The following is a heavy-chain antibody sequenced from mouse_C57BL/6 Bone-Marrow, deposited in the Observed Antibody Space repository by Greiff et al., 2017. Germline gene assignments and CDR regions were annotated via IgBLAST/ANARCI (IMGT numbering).Heavy chain of an antibody. CDR2: INPSSGYT. V-gene: IGHV1-7*01. CDR1: GYTFTSYW. D-gene: IGHD2-2*01. J-gene: IGHJ3*01. CDR3: ARYPPFYYGYDGFAY. Sequence: VQLQQSGAELAKPGASVKLSCKASGYTFTSYWMHWVKQRPGQGLEWIGYINPSSGYTKYNQKFKDKATLTADKSSSTAYMQLSSLTYEDSAVYYCARYPPFYYGYDGFAYWGQGTLVTVSA.